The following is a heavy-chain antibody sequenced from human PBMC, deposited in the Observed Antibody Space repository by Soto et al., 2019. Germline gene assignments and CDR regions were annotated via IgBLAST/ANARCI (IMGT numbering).Heavy chain of an antibody. V-gene: IGHV4-59*01. D-gene: IGHD2-2*01. Sequence: QVQLQESGPGLVKPSETLSLTCTVSGGSISSYYWSWIRQPPGKGLEWIGYIYYSGSTNYNPSLKSRVTISVDTSKNQFSLKLSSVTAADTAVYYCAREPQFCSSTSCYGFDPWGQGTLVTVSS. CDR3: AREPQFCSSTSCYGFDP. CDR2: IYYSGST. CDR1: GGSISSYY. J-gene: IGHJ5*02.